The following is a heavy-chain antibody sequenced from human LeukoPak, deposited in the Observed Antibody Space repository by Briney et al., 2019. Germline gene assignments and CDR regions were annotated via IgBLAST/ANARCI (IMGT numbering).Heavy chain of an antibody. Sequence: PSETLSLTCTVSGGSISSSSYYWGWIRQPPGKGLEWIGYIYYSGSTNYNPSLKSRVTISVDTSKNQFSLKLSSVTAADTAVYYCARGDNWGIDYWGQGTLVTVSS. D-gene: IGHD7-27*01. CDR3: ARGDNWGIDY. CDR1: GGSISSSSYY. CDR2: IYYSGST. J-gene: IGHJ4*02. V-gene: IGHV4-61*05.